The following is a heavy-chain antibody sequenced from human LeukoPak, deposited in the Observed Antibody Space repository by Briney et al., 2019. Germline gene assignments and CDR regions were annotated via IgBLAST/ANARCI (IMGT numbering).Heavy chain of an antibody. V-gene: IGHV3-43*01. CDR2: IRWYCCSK. CDR3: AKDNGYSSSWDLLDY. CDR1: VFTLEVYT. J-gene: IGHJ4*02. D-gene: IGHD6-13*01. Sequence: GGSLSLSCALSVFTLEVYTMHCVRDAPGGGLEGVSHIRWYCCSKYCADSAKGRITIYRDNSKNSMYLQMNSLRTEDTALYYCAKDNGYSSSWDLLDYWGEGTLVTVSS.